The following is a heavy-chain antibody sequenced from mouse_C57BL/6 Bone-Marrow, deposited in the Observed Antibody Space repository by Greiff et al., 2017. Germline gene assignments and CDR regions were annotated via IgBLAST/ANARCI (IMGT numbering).Heavy chain of an antibody. J-gene: IGHJ4*01. D-gene: IGHD1-1*01. CDR1: GFTFSDYG. Sequence: EVQGVESGGGLVKPGGSLKLSCAASGFTFSDYGMHWVRQAPEKGLEWVAYISSGSSTIYYADTVKGRFTISRDNAKNTLFLQMTSLRSEDTAMYYCARAPITTVVGYAMDYWGQGTSVTVSS. CDR3: ARAPITTVVGYAMDY. CDR2: ISSGSSTI. V-gene: IGHV5-17*01.